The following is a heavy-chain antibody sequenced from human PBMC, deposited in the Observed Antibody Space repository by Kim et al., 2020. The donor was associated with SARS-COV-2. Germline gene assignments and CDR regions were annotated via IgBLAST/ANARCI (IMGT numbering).Heavy chain of an antibody. CDR1: GYTFTSYY. CDR3: ARKALGYYGSGSYYHRQRDNWFDP. J-gene: IGHJ5*02. D-gene: IGHD3-10*01. CDR2: INPSGGST. V-gene: IGHV1-46*01. Sequence: ASVKVSCKASGYTFTSYYMHWVRQAPGQGLEWMGIINPSGGSTSYAQKFQGRVTMTRDTSTSTVYMELSSLRSEDTAVYYCARKALGYYGSGSYYHRQRDNWFDPWGQGTLVTVSS.